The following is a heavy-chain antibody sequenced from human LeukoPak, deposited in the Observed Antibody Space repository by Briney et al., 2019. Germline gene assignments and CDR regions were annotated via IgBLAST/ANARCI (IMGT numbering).Heavy chain of an antibody. CDR2: INHSGST. D-gene: IGHD3-10*01. J-gene: IGHJ4*02. CDR1: GGSFSGYY. Sequence: SETLSLTCAVYGGSFSGYYWSWIRQPPGKGLEWIGEINHSGSTNYNPSLKSRVTISVDTSKNQFSLKLSSVTAADTAVYYCARHGDYYGSGSRYWGQGTLVTVSS. CDR3: ARHGDYYGSGSRY. V-gene: IGHV4-34*01.